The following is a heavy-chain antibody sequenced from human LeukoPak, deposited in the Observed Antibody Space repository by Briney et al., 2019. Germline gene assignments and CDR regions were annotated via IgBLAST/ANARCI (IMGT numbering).Heavy chain of an antibody. CDR2: INQDGSEK. V-gene: IGHV3-7*01. D-gene: IGHD3-22*01. J-gene: IGHJ4*02. CDR1: GFTFSSYW. Sequence: GGSLRLSCAASGFTFSSYWMSWVRQAPGKGLEWVANINQDGSEKYYVDSVKGRFTISRDNAKNSLYLQMNSLRAEDTAVYYCARGTYYYDSSGYYDFDYWGQGTLVTVSS. CDR3: ARGTYYYDSSGYYDFDY.